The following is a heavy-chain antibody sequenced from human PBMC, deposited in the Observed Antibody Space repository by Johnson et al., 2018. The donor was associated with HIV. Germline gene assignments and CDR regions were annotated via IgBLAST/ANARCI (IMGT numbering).Heavy chain of an antibody. V-gene: IGHV3-7*05. CDR3: ARSYRSGSYHGGGWKAFDI. D-gene: IGHD1-26*01. CDR1: GFTFSSYW. Sequence: VQLVESGGGVVQPGRSLRLSCTASGFTFSSYWMNWVRQAPGKGLEWVANIKQDGTEKYYVDYLKGRFTISRDNAKNSLYLQLNSLRAEDTAVYYCARSYRSGSYHGGGWKAFDIWDQGTMVTVSS. J-gene: IGHJ3*02. CDR2: IKQDGTEK.